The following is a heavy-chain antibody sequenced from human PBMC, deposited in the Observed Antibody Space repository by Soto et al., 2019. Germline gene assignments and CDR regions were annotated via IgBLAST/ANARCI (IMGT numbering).Heavy chain of an antibody. D-gene: IGHD1-1*01. CDR1: GFTARTTY. CDR3: ARDPETTIGAAFDV. CDR2: IYTGVTT. V-gene: IGHV3-66*01. J-gene: IGHJ3*01. Sequence: GGSLRLSCAASGFTARTTYMNWVRQAPGKGLEWVSVIYTGVTTYYADSVKGRFTISRDDSKNTVYLQMYSLRVEDTALYYCARDPETTIGAAFDVWGHGTMVTVSS.